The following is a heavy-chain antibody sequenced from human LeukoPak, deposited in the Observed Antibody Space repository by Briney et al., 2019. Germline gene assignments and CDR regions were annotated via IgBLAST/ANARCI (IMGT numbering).Heavy chain of an antibody. D-gene: IGHD4-23*01. V-gene: IGHV4-34*01. Sequence: SETLSLTCAVYGGSFSGYYWSWIRQPPGKGLEWIGEINHSGSTNYNPSLKSRVTISVDTSKNQFSLKLGSVTAADTAVDYCGGGSPEGSSRPTYGGKKRNYYYYYMDVWGKGTTVTVSS. J-gene: IGHJ6*03. CDR2: INHSGST. CDR1: GGSFSGYY. CDR3: GGGSPEGSSRPTYGGKKRNYYYYYMDV.